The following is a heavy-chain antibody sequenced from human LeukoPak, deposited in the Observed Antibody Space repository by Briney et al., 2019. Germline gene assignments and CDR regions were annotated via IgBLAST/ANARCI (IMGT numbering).Heavy chain of an antibody. V-gene: IGHV1-46*01. J-gene: IGHJ4*02. Sequence: ASVKVSCKASGYTFTSYYMHWARQAPGQGLEWMGIINPSGGSTSYAQKFQGRVTMTRDTSTSTVYMELSSLRSEDTAVYYCARDIYYDSSGYPSFDYWGQGTLVTVSS. CDR2: INPSGGST. CDR3: ARDIYYDSSGYPSFDY. CDR1: GYTFTSYY. D-gene: IGHD3-22*01.